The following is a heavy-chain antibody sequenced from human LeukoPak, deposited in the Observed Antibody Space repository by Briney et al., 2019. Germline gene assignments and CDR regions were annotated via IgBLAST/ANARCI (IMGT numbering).Heavy chain of an antibody. CDR1: GYSFSSYW. D-gene: IGHD5-24*01. CDR2: IYPGGSET. Sequence: GESLKISCKGLGYSFSSYWNAWVRQRPGKGLEWMGIIYPGGSETRYDPSFQGQVTISADSSTSTAYLQWSSLRASDTAMYYCARASRDGYNQNFDHWGQGTLVTVSS. CDR3: ARASRDGYNQNFDH. J-gene: IGHJ4*02. V-gene: IGHV5-51*01.